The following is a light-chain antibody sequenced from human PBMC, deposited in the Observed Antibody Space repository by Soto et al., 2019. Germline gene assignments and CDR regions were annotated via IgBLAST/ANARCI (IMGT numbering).Light chain of an antibody. CDR1: QGIRNY. Sequence: DIQMTQSPSSLSASVGDRITITCRASQGIRNYLAWYQQKPGKVPQLLSYAASTSQSGAPSRVSGSGSETDFALTISRLQAEDVATYYCQNYNNALTFGGGTKVDIK. CDR3: QNYNNALT. J-gene: IGKJ4*01. V-gene: IGKV1-27*01. CDR2: AAS.